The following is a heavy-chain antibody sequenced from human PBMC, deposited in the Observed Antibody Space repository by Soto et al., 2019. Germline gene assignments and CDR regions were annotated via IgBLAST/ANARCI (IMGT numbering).Heavy chain of an antibody. CDR2: ISAYNGNT. Sequence: QVQLVQSGAEVKKPGASVKVSCKASGYTFTSYGISWVRQAPGQGLEWMGWISAYNGNTNYAQKLQGRVTMTTDTSMXKAYMELRSLRSDDTAVYYCARDVSRPETGYGMDVWGQGTTVTVSS. CDR3: ARDVSRPETGYGMDV. J-gene: IGHJ6*02. CDR1: GYTFTSYG. D-gene: IGHD3-9*01. V-gene: IGHV1-18*01.